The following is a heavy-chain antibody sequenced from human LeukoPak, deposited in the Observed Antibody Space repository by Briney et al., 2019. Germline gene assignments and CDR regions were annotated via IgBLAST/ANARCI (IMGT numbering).Heavy chain of an antibody. D-gene: IGHD3-10*01. Sequence: SETLSLTCTVSGGSISSSSYYWGWIRQPPGKGLEWIGSIYYSGSTYYNPSLKSRVTISVDTSKNQFSLKLSSVTAADTAVYYRARRVIKTLWADWGQGTLVTVSS. J-gene: IGHJ4*02. V-gene: IGHV4-39*01. CDR1: GGSISSSSYY. CDR3: ARRVIKTLWAD. CDR2: IYYSGST.